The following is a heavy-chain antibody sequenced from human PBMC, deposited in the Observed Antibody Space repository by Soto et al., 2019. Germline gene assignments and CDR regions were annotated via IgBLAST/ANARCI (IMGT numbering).Heavy chain of an antibody. J-gene: IGHJ6*02. Sequence: PSETLSLTCTVSGGSISSGGYYWSWIRQHPGKGLEWIGYIYYSGSTYYNPSLKSRVTISVDTSKNQFSLKLSSVTAADTAVYYCARVARHYYYGMDACGQGTTVTVYS. CDR1: GGSISSGGYY. CDR2: IYYSGST. V-gene: IGHV4-31*03. CDR3: ARVARHYYYGMDA. D-gene: IGHD5-12*01.